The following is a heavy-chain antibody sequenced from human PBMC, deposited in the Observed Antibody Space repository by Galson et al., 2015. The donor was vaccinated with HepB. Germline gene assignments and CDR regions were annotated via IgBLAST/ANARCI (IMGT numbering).Heavy chain of an antibody. CDR2: MNPNSGKT. Sequence: SVKVSCKASGYTFTSYDINWVRQATGQGLEWMGWMNPNSGKTGYAQKFQGRVTMTRDNSIGTAYMELSSLRPEDTAVYYCARAAKWHYDFWSGYLSGSWFHPWGQGTLVTVSS. D-gene: IGHD3-3*01. J-gene: IGHJ5*02. V-gene: IGHV1-8*01. CDR3: ARAAKWHYDFWSGYLSGSWFHP. CDR1: GYTFTSYD.